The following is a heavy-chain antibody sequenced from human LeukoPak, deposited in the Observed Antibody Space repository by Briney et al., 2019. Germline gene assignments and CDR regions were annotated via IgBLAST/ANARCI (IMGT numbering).Heavy chain of an antibody. CDR2: IYYSETT. CDR3: ARLYYYGSGSYSPFDY. Sequence: PSETLSLTCTVSGGSISRNYWNWIRQPPGKGLEWIGNIYYSETTNYNPSLKSRVSISVDTSKNLLSLKLNSVTAADTAVYYCARLYYYGSGSYSPFDYWGQGTLVTVSS. V-gene: IGHV4-59*01. D-gene: IGHD3-10*01. CDR1: GGSISRNY. J-gene: IGHJ4*02.